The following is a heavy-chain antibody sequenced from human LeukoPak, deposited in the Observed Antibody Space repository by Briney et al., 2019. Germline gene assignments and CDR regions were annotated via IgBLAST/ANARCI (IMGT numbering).Heavy chain of an antibody. CDR2: ISGSGGST. J-gene: IGHJ4*02. CDR3: AKDHVLAPWTPFDY. Sequence: PGGSLRLSCAASGFTFSSYAMSWFRQAPGKGLEWVSAISGSGGSTYYADSVKGRFTISRDNSKNTLYLQMNSLRAEDTAVYYCAKDHVLAPWTPFDYWGQGTLVTVSS. V-gene: IGHV3-23*01. CDR1: GFTFSSYA. D-gene: IGHD3-10*02.